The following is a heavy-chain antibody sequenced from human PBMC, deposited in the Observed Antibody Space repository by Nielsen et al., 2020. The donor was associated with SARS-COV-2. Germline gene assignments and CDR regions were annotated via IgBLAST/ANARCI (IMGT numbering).Heavy chain of an antibody. CDR1: GYSFTSYW. CDR2: IDPSDSYT. J-gene: IGHJ2*01. CDR3: ARQLGDDAYGDWYFDL. V-gene: IGHV5-10-1*04. D-gene: IGHD3-16*01. Sequence: GESLKISCKGSGYSFTSYWISWVRQMPGKGLEWMGRIDPSDSYTNYSPSFQGQVTISADKSISTAYLQWSSLKASDTAMYYCARQLGDDAYGDWYFDLWGRGTLVTVSS.